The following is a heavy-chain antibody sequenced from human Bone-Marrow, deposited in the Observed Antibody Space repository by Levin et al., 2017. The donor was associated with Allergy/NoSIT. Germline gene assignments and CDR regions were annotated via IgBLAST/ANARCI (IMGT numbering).Heavy chain of an antibody. CDR1: GFTFSSYG. CDR3: AKANYYDSSGYYDY. Sequence: GESLKISCAASGFTFSSYGMHWVRQAPGKGLEWVAVISYDGSNKYYADSVKGRFTISRDNPKNTLYLQMNSLRAEDTAVYYCAKANYYDSSGYYDYWGQGTLVTVSS. CDR2: ISYDGSNK. V-gene: IGHV3-30*18. D-gene: IGHD3-22*01. J-gene: IGHJ4*02.